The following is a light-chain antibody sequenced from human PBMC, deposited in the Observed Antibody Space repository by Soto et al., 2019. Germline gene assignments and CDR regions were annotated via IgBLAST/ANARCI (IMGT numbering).Light chain of an antibody. J-gene: IGLJ1*01. Sequence: QPVLTQPASVSGSPGQSITISCTGTSSDVGSHNPVSWYQQHPGKAPKLMIYEGSKRPSGVSNRFSGTKSGNTASLTISGLQAEDEADYYCCSYAGSSLYVFGTGTKLT. CDR1: SSDVGSHNP. CDR2: EGS. V-gene: IGLV2-23*01. CDR3: CSYAGSSLYV.